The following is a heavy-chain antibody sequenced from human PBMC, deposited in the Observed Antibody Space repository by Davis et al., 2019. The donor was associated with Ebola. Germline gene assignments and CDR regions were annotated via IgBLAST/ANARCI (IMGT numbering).Heavy chain of an antibody. CDR1: GFSFADYA. V-gene: IGHV3-43*02. CDR3: AKDTPRVFWSGYYWFGP. Sequence: GGSLTPSCPASGFSFADYAMHWVRQAPGKGLEWVSLISGDGGSTYYADSVKGRFTISRDNSKNSLYLQMNSLRTEDTALYYCAKDTPRVFWSGYYWFGPWGQGTLVTVSS. CDR2: ISGDGGST. J-gene: IGHJ5*02. D-gene: IGHD3-3*01.